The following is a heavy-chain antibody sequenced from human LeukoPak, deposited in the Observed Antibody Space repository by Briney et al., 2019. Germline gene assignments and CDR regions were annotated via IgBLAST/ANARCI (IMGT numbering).Heavy chain of an antibody. Sequence: SGGSLRLSCAASGFTFDDYGMHWVRQAPGKGLEWVSGISWNGGSIGYADSVKGRLTISRDNAKNSLCMQMNSLRAEGMALYYWVNAPEGYGDATHIAYWGQRTLATVSS. CDR2: ISWNGGSI. CDR3: VNAPEGYGDATHIAY. CDR1: GFTFDDYG. V-gene: IGHV3-9*03. J-gene: IGHJ4*02. D-gene: IGHD4-17*01.